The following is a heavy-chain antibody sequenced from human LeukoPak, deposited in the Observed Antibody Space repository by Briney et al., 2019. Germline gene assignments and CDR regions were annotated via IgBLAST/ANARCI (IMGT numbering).Heavy chain of an antibody. V-gene: IGHV3-21*01. Sequence: PGGSLRLSCAASGFTFSSYSMNWVRQAPGKGLEWVSSISSSSSYIYYADSVKGRFTISRDNAKNSPYLQMNSLRAEDTAVYYCARVGGDYGGKKDYRGQGTLVTVSS. J-gene: IGHJ4*02. CDR1: GFTFSSYS. CDR3: ARVGGDYGGKKDY. D-gene: IGHD4-23*01. CDR2: ISSSSSYI.